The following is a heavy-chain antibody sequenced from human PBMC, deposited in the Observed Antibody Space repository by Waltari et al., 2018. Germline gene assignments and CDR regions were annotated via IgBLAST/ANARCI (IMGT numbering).Heavy chain of an antibody. CDR2: IISVSITI. D-gene: IGHD3-10*01. V-gene: IGHV3-48*01. CDR1: GFTFSSYS. CDR3: ARAEVRGGERGFAY. J-gene: IGHJ4*02. Sequence: EVQLVGSGGGLVQPGGALRLACPASGFTFSSYSMHWVRQAPGTGLVWVSYIISVSITINYTDSVKGRSTSPTPKTKHSLYRKRNSIGAEERAVYYCARAEVRGGERGFAYGAQGTLVTASS.